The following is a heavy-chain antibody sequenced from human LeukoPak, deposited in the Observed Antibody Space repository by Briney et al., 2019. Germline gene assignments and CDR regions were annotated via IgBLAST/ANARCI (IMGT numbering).Heavy chain of an antibody. J-gene: IGHJ4*02. CDR1: GFTVSSNY. D-gene: IGHD2-2*01. CDR2: IYSGGST. V-gene: IGHV3-66*01. Sequence: PGGSLRLSCAASGFTVSSNYMSWVRQAPGKGLEWVSVIYSGGSTYYADSVKGRFTISRDNSKSTLYLQMNSLRAEDTAVYYCARGFPYCSSTSCYALGFDYWGQGTLVTVSS. CDR3: ARGFPYCSSTSCYALGFDY.